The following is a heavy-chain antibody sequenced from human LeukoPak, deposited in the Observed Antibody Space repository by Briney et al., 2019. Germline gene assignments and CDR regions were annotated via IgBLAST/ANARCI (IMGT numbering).Heavy chain of an antibody. V-gene: IGHV3-23*01. CDR2: ISGSGGST. CDR1: GFTFSSYA. J-gene: IGHJ4*02. D-gene: IGHD2-15*01. CDR3: AKDSFAGYCSGGSCYSWGLFDY. Sequence: GGSLRLSCAASGFTFSSYAMSWVRQAPGKGLEWVSAISGSGGSTYYADSVKGRFTISRDNSKNTLYLQMNSLRAEDTAVYYCAKDSFAGYCSGGSCYSWGLFDYWGQGTLVTVSS.